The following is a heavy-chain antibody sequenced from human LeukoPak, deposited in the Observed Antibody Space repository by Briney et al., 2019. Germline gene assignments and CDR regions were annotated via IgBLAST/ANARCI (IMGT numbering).Heavy chain of an antibody. D-gene: IGHD2-2*01. J-gene: IGHJ6*03. V-gene: IGHV3-23*01. CDR2: ISGSGGST. CDR1: GCTFSSYG. CDR3: AKDGSVVPAAPMDV. Sequence: GGTLRLSCAASGCTFSSYGMSWVRQAPGKGLEWVSSISGSGGSTYYADSVKGRFTISRDNSKNTLYLQMNSLRAEDTAVYYCAKDGSVVPAAPMDVWGKGTTVTISS.